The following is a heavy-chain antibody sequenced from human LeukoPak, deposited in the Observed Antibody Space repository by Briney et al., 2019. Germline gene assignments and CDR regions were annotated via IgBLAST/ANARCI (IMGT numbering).Heavy chain of an antibody. CDR3: AARDYYDSSGWATWFDP. CDR1: RDSTCSSNG. J-gene: IGHJ5*02. D-gene: IGHD3-22*01. Sequence: PLETLSLTCAVPRDSTCSSNGWSWSGQLPGKGRKWFREIYHIGGTNYNPSLKSGVIISVDKSKNQFSLKLSSVTAADKAVYYCAARDYYDSSGWATWFDPWGQGTLVTVSS. CDR2: IYHIGGT. V-gene: IGHV4-4*02.